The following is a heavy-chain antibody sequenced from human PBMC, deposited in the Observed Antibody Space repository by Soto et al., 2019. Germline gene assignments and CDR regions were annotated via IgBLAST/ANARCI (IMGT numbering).Heavy chain of an antibody. CDR1: GFTFSSYG. CDR3: AIDSTNYLGGRYGMDV. J-gene: IGHJ6*02. CDR2: IWYDGSNK. V-gene: IGHV3-33*01. D-gene: IGHD2-2*01. Sequence: QVQLVESGGGVVQPGRSLRLSCAASGFTFSSYGMHWVRQAPGKGLEWVAVIWYDGSNKYYADSVKGRFTISRDTSKNTLYLQMNSLRAEDTAVYYCAIDSTNYLGGRYGMDVWGQGTTVTVSS.